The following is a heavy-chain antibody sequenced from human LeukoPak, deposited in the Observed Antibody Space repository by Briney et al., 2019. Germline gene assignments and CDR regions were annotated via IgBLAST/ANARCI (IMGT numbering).Heavy chain of an antibody. CDR1: GGSISSSSYY. CDR2: IYYSGST. Sequence: PSETLSLTCTVSGGSISSSSYYWGWIRQPPGKGLEWIGSIYYSGSTYYNPSLKSRVTISGDTSKNQFSLRLSSVTAADTAVYYCARDIVMATTYPAHFDYWGQGTLVTVPS. D-gene: IGHD5-24*01. CDR3: ARDIVMATTYPAHFDY. V-gene: IGHV4-39*07. J-gene: IGHJ4*02.